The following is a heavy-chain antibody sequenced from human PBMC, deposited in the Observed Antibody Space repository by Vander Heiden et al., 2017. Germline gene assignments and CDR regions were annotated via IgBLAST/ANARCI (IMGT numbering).Heavy chain of an antibody. CDR1: GFTFSSYG. V-gene: IGHV3-33*01. CDR3: AREGGYDSLTGYSAAFDY. CDR2: IWYDGSNK. J-gene: IGHJ4*01. Sequence: QVQLVESGGGVVQPGRSLRLPCAASGFTFSSYGMHWVRQAPGKGREWVAVIWYDGSNKYYADSVNGRVTISRDNSKNTLYLQMNSLRAEDTAVYYCAREGGYDSLTGYSAAFDYWGDGTLVTDSS. D-gene: IGHD3-9*01.